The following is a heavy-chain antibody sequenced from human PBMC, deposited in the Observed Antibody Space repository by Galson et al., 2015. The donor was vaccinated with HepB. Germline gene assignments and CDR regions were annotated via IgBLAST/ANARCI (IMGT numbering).Heavy chain of an antibody. Sequence: SLRLSCAASGFTFSSYAMHWVRQAPGKGLEWVAVISYDGSNKYYADSVKGRFTISRDNSKNTLYLQVNSLRAEDTAVYYCASLGRVDYWGQGTLVTVSS. CDR2: ISYDGSNK. D-gene: IGHD3-16*01. CDR1: GFTFSSYA. J-gene: IGHJ4*02. V-gene: IGHV3-30-3*01. CDR3: ASLGRVDY.